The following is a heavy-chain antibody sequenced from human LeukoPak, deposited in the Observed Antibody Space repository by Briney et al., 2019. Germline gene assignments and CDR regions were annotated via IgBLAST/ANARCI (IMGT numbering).Heavy chain of an antibody. V-gene: IGHV1-69*05. J-gene: IGHJ4*02. Sequence: GSSVKVSCKASGGTFSSYAISWVRQAPGQGLEWMGGIIPIFGTANYAQKFQGRVTITTDESTSTAYMELSSLRSEDTAVYYCARYTHYYGSGSYYEGYFDYWGQGTLVTVSS. D-gene: IGHD3-10*01. CDR1: GGTFSSYA. CDR2: IIPIFGTA. CDR3: ARYTHYYGSGSYYEGYFDY.